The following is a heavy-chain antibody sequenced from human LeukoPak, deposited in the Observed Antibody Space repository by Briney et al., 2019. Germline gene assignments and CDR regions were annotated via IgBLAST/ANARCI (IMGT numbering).Heavy chain of an antibody. V-gene: IGHV4-59*02. CDR1: GDSVRGDY. J-gene: IGHJ4*02. CDR2: SHYSGSA. D-gene: IGHD2-2*01. CDR3: AGGWFCSRPSYHVPLFDL. Sequence: SETLSLTCTVSGDSVRGDYSSWGRQSPGKGLEWIGYSHYSGSANFNPSLKSRVSISVDTSKNQFSLNLRSLTAADTAVYYCAGGWFCSRPSYHVPLFDLWGPGILVTVSS.